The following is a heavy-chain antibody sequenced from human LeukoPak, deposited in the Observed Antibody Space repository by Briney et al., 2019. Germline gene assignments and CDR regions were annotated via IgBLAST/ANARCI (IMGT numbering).Heavy chain of an antibody. CDR2: FDPEDGET. J-gene: IGHJ4*02. CDR1: GYTLTXXX. CDR3: ATGRXXXSDVEN. Sequence: VSCXVSGYTLTXXXXXWVXXXXXXXXXXMGGFDPEDGETIYAQKFQGRLTMTEDTSTGTAYMDLSSLTSEDTAVYYCATGRXXXSDVENWGQGTXXXXSS. V-gene: IGHV1-24*01.